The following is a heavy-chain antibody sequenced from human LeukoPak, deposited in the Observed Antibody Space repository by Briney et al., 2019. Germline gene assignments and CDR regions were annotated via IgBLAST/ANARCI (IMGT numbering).Heavy chain of an antibody. CDR1: GFTFSSYA. V-gene: IGHV3-23*01. CDR3: AKDKLWSFDY. J-gene: IGHJ4*02. Sequence: GGSLRLSCAASGFTFSSYAMSWVHQAPGKGLEWVSAISGSGGSTYYANSVKGRFTISRDNSKNTLYLQMNSLRAEDTAVYYCAKDKLWSFDYWGQGTLVTVSS. D-gene: IGHD5-18*01. CDR2: ISGSGGST.